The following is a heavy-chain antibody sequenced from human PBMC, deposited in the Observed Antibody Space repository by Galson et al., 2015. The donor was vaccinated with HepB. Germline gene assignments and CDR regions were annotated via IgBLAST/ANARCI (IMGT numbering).Heavy chain of an antibody. CDR1: GFTFSNYW. CDR2: IKQDGSEK. J-gene: IGHJ3*02. Sequence: SLRLSCAASGFTFSNYWMSWVRQAPGKGLEWVANIKQDGSEKYYVDSVKGRFTISRDNAENSLYLQMNSLRAEDTAVYYCARAGSYFLNAFDIWGQGTMATVSS. V-gene: IGHV3-7*03. CDR3: ARAGSYFLNAFDI. D-gene: IGHD3-10*01.